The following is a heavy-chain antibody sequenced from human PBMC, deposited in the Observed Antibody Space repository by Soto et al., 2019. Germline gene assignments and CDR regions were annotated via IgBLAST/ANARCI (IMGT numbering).Heavy chain of an antibody. J-gene: IGHJ4*02. CDR1: GGSISSYY. V-gene: IGHV4-59*08. CDR2: IYYSGST. CDR3: ARIRPVLRYFDWLPERIDY. Sequence: SETLSLTCTVSGGSISSYYWSWIRQPPGKGLEWIGYIYYSGSTNYNPSLKSRVTISVDTSKNQFSLKLSSVTAADTAVYYCARIRPVLRYFDWLPERIDYWGQGTLVTVSS. D-gene: IGHD3-9*01.